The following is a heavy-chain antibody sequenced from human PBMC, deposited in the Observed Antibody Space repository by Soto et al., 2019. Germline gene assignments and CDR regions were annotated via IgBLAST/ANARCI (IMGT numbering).Heavy chain of an antibody. D-gene: IGHD6-19*01. V-gene: IGHV3-7*01. CDR3: VGEGSGGCHFDS. CDR2: IKQDGSQN. CDR1: GFTFTSYW. J-gene: IGHJ4*01. Sequence: EVQLVDSGGGLVQPGGSLRLSCEASGFTFTSYWMSWVRQAPGKGLEWVANIKQDGSQNYLVDSVKGRFTISRDNAKNSLYLQMISLRAEDTGGYYCVGEGSGGCHFDSWGQGTMVTVSS.